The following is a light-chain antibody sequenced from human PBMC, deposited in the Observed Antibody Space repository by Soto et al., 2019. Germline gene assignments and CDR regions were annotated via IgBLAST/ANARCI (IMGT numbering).Light chain of an antibody. V-gene: IGKV3-20*01. CDR1: QSVRSRY. CDR2: DAS. CDR3: QQYGSSPGT. Sequence: EIVLTQSPGTLSLSPGERATLSCRASQSVRSRYLAWYQQKPGQAPRLLIYDASSRATGIPDRFSGSGSGTDFTLTISRLEPEDFAVYYCQQYGSSPGTFGQGTKVEIK. J-gene: IGKJ1*01.